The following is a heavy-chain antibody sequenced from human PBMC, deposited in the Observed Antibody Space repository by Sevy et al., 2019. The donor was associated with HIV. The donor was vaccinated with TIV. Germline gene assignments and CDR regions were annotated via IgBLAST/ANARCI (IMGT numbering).Heavy chain of an antibody. CDR3: AKDIAVAGPLLYYFDY. CDR2: ISWNSRSI. CDR1: GFNFDDYG. Sequence: SLKISCTASGFNFDDYGMHWVRQAPGKGLEWVSGISWNSRSIGYADSVKGRFTISRDGAQNSLYLQMSSLRPEDTAFYYGAKDIAVAGPLLYYFDYWGQGTLVTVSS. D-gene: IGHD6-19*01. V-gene: IGHV3-9*01. J-gene: IGHJ4*02.